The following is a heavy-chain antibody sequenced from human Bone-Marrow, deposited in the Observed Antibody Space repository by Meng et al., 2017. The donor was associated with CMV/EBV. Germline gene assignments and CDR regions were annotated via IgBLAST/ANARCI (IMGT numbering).Heavy chain of an antibody. D-gene: IGHD6-13*01. CDR1: GYTFTGYY. J-gene: IGHJ6*02. CDR2: INPNSGGT. Sequence: ASVKVSCKASGYTFTGYYMHWVRQAPGQGLEWMGWINPNSGGTNYAQKFQGRVTMTRDTSISTAYMELSRLRSDDTAVYYCARDLRRIAAAESGVGGMDVWDQGTTVTVSS. CDR3: ARDLRRIAAAESGVGGMDV. V-gene: IGHV1-2*02.